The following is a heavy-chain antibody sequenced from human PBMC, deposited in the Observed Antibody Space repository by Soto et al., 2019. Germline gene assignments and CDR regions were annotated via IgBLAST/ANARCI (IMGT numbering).Heavy chain of an antibody. CDR3: AKVQVIVVEVTAKIGSALAI. J-gene: IGHJ3*02. Sequence: RECCGSGEFTSVGRAMCRVSKKQGKGLEWVSAIYSSGSTYYADTVKGRFTISRDNSKNTLYLQMNSLRAEDTAVYYCAKVQVIVVEVTAKIGSALAIRRKRTTVPVSS. CDR2: IYSSGST. CDR1: EFTSVGRA. V-gene: IGHV3-53*01. D-gene: IGHD2-15*01.